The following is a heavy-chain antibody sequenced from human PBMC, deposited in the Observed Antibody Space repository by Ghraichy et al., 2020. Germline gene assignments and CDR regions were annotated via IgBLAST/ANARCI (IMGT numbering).Heavy chain of an antibody. CDR1: GGSFSGYY. V-gene: IGHV4-34*01. CDR3: ARPRGKIAAAGREYFQH. Sequence: ETLSLTCAVYGGSFSGYYWSWIRQPPGKGLEWIGEINHSGSTNYNPSLKSRVTISVDTSKNQFSLKLSSVTAADPAVYYCARPRGKIAAAGREYFQHWGQGTLVTVCS. D-gene: IGHD6-13*01. CDR2: INHSGST. J-gene: IGHJ1*01.